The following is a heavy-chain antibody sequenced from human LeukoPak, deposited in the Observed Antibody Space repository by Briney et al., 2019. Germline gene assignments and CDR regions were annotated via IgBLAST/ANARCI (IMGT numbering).Heavy chain of an antibody. J-gene: IGHJ3*02. CDR2: ISSSSSYI. CDR1: GFTFSSYS. V-gene: IGHV3-21*01. D-gene: IGHD6-19*01. Sequence: PVGSLRLSCAASGFTFSSYSMNWVRQAPGKGLEWVSSISSSSSYIYYADSVKGRFTISRDNAKNSLYLQMNSLRAEDTAVYYCARGAPPRIAVAGDAFDIWGQGTMVTVSS. CDR3: ARGAPPRIAVAGDAFDI.